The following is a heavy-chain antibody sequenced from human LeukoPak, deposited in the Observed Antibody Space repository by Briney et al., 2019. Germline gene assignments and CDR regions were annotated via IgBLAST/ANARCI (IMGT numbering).Heavy chain of an antibody. CDR1: GYSFTSYA. J-gene: IGHJ4*02. CDR3: ARDRDTGRYSSAWYSWDY. CDR2: INVDSGNT. D-gene: IGHD6-19*01. Sequence: ASVKVSCKASGYSFTSYAMHWVRQALGQRPEWMGWINVDSGNTKYSEKFQDRVTITRDTSAGTAYVELSRLSSEDTAIYYCARDRDTGRYSSAWYSWDYWGQGTLVTVSS. V-gene: IGHV1-3*01.